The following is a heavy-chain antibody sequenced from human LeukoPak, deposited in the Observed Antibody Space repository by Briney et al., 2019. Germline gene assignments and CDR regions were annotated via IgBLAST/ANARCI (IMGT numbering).Heavy chain of an antibody. J-gene: IGHJ6*04. CDR3: ASTMVRGVNTHYYYGMDV. V-gene: IGHV4-30-2*01. CDR2: IYHSGST. D-gene: IGHD3-10*01. CDR1: GVSISSGGYS. Sequence: PSQTLSLTCAVSGVSISSGGYSWRWLRQPPGKGLEWIVYIYHSGSTYDNPSLKSRVTISVDRSKNQFSLKLSSVAAADTAVYYCASTMVRGVNTHYYYGMDVWGKGTTVTVSS.